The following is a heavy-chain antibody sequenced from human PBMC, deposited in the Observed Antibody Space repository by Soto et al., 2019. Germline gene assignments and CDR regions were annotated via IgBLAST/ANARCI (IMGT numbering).Heavy chain of an antibody. CDR1: GGTFSSYA. Sequence: ASVKVSCKASGGTFSSYAISWVRQAPGQGLEWMGGIIPIFGTANYAQKFQGRVTITADKSTSTAYMELSSLRSEDTAVYYCAREVVVVTRSYYFDYWGQGTLVTVSS. J-gene: IGHJ4*02. V-gene: IGHV1-69*06. CDR2: IIPIFGTA. D-gene: IGHD2-15*01. CDR3: AREVVVVTRSYYFDY.